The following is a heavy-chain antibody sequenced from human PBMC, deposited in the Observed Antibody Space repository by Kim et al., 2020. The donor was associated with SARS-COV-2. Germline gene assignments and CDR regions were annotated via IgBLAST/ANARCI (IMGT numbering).Heavy chain of an antibody. V-gene: IGHV3-74*01. CDR3: ARGSSYAMDV. Sequence: KTYADCVKGRFTISRDNAKNTLFLQMSSLRAEDTAAYYCARGSSYAMDVWGQGTTVTVSS. CDR2: K. J-gene: IGHJ6*02.